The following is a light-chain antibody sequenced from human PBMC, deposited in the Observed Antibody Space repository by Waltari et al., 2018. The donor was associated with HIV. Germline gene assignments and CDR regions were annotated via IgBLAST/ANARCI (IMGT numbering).Light chain of an antibody. CDR1: ELANQY. CDR2: RDS. Sequence: SSDLTQAPSVSVSPGQTASISCSGHELANQYVHWYQEKAGQAPVLVIFRDSERPVGIPERISGSRSGSLATLTSSGVLAEDEADYYCQSAATSGTSVVFGGGTKLTVL. J-gene: IGLJ2*01. V-gene: IGLV3-25*03. CDR3: QSAATSGTSVV.